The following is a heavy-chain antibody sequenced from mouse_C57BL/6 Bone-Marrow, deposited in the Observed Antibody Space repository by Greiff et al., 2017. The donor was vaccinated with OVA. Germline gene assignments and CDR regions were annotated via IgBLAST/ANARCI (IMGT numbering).Heavy chain of an antibody. V-gene: IGHV5-6*01. Sequence: DVQLQESGGDLVKPGGSLKLSCAASGFTFSSYGMSWVRQTPDKRLEWVATISSGGSYTYYPDSVKGRFTISRDNAKNTLYLQMSSLKSEDTAMYYCARPPYFDYWGQGTTLTVSS. CDR1: GFTFSSYG. CDR2: ISSGGSYT. J-gene: IGHJ2*01. CDR3: ARPPYFDY.